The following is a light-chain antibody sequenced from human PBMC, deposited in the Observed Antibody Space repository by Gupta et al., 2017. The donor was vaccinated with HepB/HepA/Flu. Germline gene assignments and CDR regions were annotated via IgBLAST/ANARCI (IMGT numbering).Light chain of an antibody. CDR1: QTLLHSNGYNY. V-gene: IGKV2-28*01. J-gene: IGKJ2*04. Sequence: DIVMTQSPLSLPVTPGEPASISCRSSQTLLHSNGYNYLDWYLQKPGQSPQLLIYLASSRVSGVPDRFSGSGSGTDFTLKISSVEAEDVGVYYCMQALQTPRSFGQGTKLEIK. CDR3: MQALQTPRS. CDR2: LAS.